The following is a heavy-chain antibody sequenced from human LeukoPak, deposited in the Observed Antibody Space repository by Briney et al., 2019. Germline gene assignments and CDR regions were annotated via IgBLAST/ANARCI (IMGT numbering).Heavy chain of an antibody. CDR3: AKGNSYSSSWYGYNWFDP. J-gene: IGHJ5*02. CDR1: GGSFSDYY. CDR2: INHSGST. D-gene: IGHD6-13*01. Sequence: PSETLSLTCAVYGGSFSDYYWSWIRQPPGKGMEWIGEINHSGSTNYNPSLKSRVTISVDTSKNQFSLKLSSVTAADTAVYYCAKGNSYSSSWYGYNWFDPWGQGTLVTVSS. V-gene: IGHV4-34*01.